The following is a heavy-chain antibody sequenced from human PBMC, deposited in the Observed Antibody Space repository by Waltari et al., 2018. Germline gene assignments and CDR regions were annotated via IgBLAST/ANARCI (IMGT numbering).Heavy chain of an antibody. D-gene: IGHD2-2*01. CDR3: ARQDRDIVVVPAATFDY. J-gene: IGHJ4*02. V-gene: IGHV4-39*01. Sequence: QLQLQESGPGLVKPSETLSLTCTVSGGSISSSSYYWGWIRQPPGKGLEWIGSIYYRGSTYSNPSLKSRGTISVDTSKNQFSLKLSSVTAADTAVYYCARQDRDIVVVPAATFDYWGQGTLVTVSS. CDR1: GGSISSSSYY. CDR2: IYYRGST.